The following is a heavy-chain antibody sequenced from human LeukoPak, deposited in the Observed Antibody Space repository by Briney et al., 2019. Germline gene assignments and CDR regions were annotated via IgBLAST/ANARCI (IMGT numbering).Heavy chain of an antibody. CDR1: GFTFSSYG. D-gene: IGHD1-26*01. J-gene: IGHJ3*02. V-gene: IGHV3-23*01. CDR3: AKGGLQGSAFDI. CDR2: ISGSGGST. Sequence: GGTLRLSCAASGFTFSSYGMSWVRQAPGKGLEWVSAISGSGGSTYYADSVKGRFTISRDNSKNTLYLQMNSLRAEDTAVYYCAKGGLQGSAFDIWGQGTMVTVSS.